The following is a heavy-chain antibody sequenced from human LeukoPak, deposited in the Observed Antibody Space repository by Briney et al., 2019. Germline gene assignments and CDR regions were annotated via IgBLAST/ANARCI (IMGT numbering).Heavy chain of an antibody. CDR3: ATSVGLGDSSLYSY. CDR2: IYYSGST. J-gene: IGHJ4*02. Sequence: SETLSLTCTVSGGSISSSCWTWIRQPPGKGLEWIGYIYYSGSTSYNPSLKSRVTISVDTSKNQFSLKVSSVIAADTAVYYCATSVGLGDSSLYSYWGQGTLVTVSS. V-gene: IGHV4-59*01. CDR1: GGSISSSC. D-gene: IGHD3-16*02.